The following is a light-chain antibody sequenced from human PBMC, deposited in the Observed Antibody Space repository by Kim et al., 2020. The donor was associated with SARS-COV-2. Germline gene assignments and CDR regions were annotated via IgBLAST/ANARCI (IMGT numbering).Light chain of an antibody. J-gene: IGLJ2*01. V-gene: IGLV3-9*01. CDR1: NSGSKN. CDR3: QVWDSSTAV. Sequence: GDLGKTARISCGGNNSGSKNVHWYQQKPGQAPVLVIYRDSNRPSGIPERFSGSNSGNTATLTISRAQAGDEADYYCQVWDSSTAVFGGGTQLTVL. CDR2: RDS.